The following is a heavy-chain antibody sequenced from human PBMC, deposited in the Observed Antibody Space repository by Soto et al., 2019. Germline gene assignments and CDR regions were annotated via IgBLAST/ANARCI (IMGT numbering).Heavy chain of an antibody. CDR3: ARRQFFSLDS. Sequence: CVAPGFTFSNYVMSLVRQAPGKVLAGVAAIAGNGGILYYTDSVKGRFSISRDNSKNTLHLQMNSLRAEDTAVYYCARRQFFSLDSWGQGILVTVSS. CDR1: GFTFSNYV. V-gene: IGHV3-23*01. J-gene: IGHJ4*02. CDR2: IAGNGGIL. D-gene: IGHD6-19*01.